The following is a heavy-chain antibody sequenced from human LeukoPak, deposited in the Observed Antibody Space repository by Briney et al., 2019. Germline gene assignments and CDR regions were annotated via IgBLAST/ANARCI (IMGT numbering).Heavy chain of an antibody. Sequence: KPSETLSLTCTVSGGSISSSSYYWSWIRQPPGKGLEWIGEINHSGSTNYNPSLKSRVTISVDTSKNQFSLKLSSVTAADTAVYYCARLKYGWRDGYKVRYYFDYWGQGTLVTVSS. CDR2: INHSGST. D-gene: IGHD5-24*01. CDR1: GGSISSSSYY. CDR3: ARLKYGWRDGYKVRYYFDY. V-gene: IGHV4-39*07. J-gene: IGHJ4*02.